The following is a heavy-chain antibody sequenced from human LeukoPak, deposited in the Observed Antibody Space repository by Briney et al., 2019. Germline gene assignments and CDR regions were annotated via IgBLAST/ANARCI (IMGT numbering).Heavy chain of an antibody. CDR3: ARTGGTIDY. CDR1: GGSMSSGDYY. V-gene: IGHV4-30-4*01. Sequence: SETLSLTCTVSGGSMSSGDYYWSWIRQPPGKGLEWIGYIYYSGSTYYNPSLKSRDTISVDTSKDQFSLKLNSVTAADTAVHYCARTGGTIDYWGQGTLVTVSS. CDR2: IYYSGST. J-gene: IGHJ4*02. D-gene: IGHD2-8*02.